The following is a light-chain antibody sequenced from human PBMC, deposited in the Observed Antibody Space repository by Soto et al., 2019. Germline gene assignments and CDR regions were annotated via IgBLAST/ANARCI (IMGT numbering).Light chain of an antibody. CDR3: QQYNSYPYT. V-gene: IGKV1-5*01. Sequence: DIQMTQSPSTLSASVGDRVTMTCRASQSISIWLAWYQQKPGKAPKLLIYDASSLESGVPSRFSGSESGTEFTLTISSLQPDDFATYYCQQYNSYPYTFGQGTKLEIK. J-gene: IGKJ2*01. CDR1: QSISIW. CDR2: DAS.